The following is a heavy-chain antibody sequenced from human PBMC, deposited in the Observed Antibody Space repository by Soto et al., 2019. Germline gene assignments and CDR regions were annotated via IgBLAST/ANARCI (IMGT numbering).Heavy chain of an antibody. Sequence: ASVKVSCKASGYTFTNYAIHWVRRAPGQGLECMGWINAGHGDTQYSQKFQGRVTFTRDTSASTAYMELSSLRFEDTAVYFCARAPLYSNRWTGRFDPWGQGTLVTVSS. CDR1: GYTFTNYA. CDR2: INAGHGDT. V-gene: IGHV1-3*01. D-gene: IGHD4-4*01. J-gene: IGHJ5*02. CDR3: ARAPLYSNRWTGRFDP.